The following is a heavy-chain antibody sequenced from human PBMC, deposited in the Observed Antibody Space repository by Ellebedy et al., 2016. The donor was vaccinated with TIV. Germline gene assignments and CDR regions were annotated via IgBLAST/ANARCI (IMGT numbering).Heavy chain of an antibody. CDR3: ARHVIRFGAISRYYFDY. CDR2: ISGYNGNT. D-gene: IGHD3-10*01. V-gene: IGHV1-18*04. J-gene: IGHJ4*02. Sequence: AASVKVSCKASGYTFTSYGISWVRQAPGQGLEWMGWISGYNGNTNYAQKLQDKVTMTTDTSTSTAYIELRSLRSDDTAVYYCARHVIRFGAISRYYFDYWGQGTPVTVSS. CDR1: GYTFTSYG.